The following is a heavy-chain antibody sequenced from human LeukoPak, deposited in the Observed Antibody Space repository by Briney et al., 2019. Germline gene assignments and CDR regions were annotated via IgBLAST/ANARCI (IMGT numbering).Heavy chain of an antibody. J-gene: IGHJ4*02. CDR2: IIPIFGTA. CDR3: ARGRYCSSTSCLYDY. Sequence: SVKVSCKASGGTFSSYAISWVRQAPGQGLEWMGGIIPIFGTANYAQKFQGRVTITADKSTSTAYMELSSLRSEDTAVYYCARGRYCSSTSCLYDYWGQGTLVTVSS. V-gene: IGHV1-69*06. D-gene: IGHD2-2*01. CDR1: GGTFSSYA.